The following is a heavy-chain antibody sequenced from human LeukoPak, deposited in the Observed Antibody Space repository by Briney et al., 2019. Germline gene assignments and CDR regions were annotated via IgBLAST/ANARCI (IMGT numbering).Heavy chain of an antibody. Sequence: AGGSLRLSCAASGFTFSSYGMHWVRQAPGKGLEWEAVIWYDGSNKYYADSVKGRFTISRDNSKNTLYLQMNSLRAEDTAVYYCARDAVVVVAARAYNWFDPWGQGTLVTVSS. D-gene: IGHD2-15*01. CDR1: GFTFSSYG. CDR3: ARDAVVVVAARAYNWFDP. V-gene: IGHV3-33*01. J-gene: IGHJ5*02. CDR2: IWYDGSNK.